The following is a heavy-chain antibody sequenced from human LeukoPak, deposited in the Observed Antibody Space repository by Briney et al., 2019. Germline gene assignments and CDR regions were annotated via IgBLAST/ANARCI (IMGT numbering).Heavy chain of an antibody. D-gene: IGHD3-22*01. CDR2: INYGGNT. Sequence: SETLSLTCTVSGGSISSYYWSWIRQPPGKGLEWVGYINYGGNTYYNPSLKSRVTISVDTSKNQFSLQLSSVTAADTAVYYCARGPPMIVVVITRRTPFGYWGQGTLVTVSS. V-gene: IGHV4-59*12. CDR1: GGSISSYY. J-gene: IGHJ4*02. CDR3: ARGPPMIVVVITRRTPFGY.